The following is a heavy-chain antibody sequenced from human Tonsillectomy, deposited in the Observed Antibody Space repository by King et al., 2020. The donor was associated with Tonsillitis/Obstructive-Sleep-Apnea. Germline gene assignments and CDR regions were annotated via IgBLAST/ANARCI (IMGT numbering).Heavy chain of an antibody. CDR2: IIPIFGTA. D-gene: IGHD5-24*01. J-gene: IGHJ4*02. CDR1: GGTFSSYA. V-gene: IGHV1-69*01. CDR3: ARPPDDGYNEGDY. Sequence: QLVQSGAEVKKPGSSVKVSCKASGGTFSSYAISWVRQAPGQGLEWMGGIIPIFGTANYAQKFQGRVTITADESTSTAYMELGSLRSEDTAVFYLARPPDDGYNEGDYWGQGTLVTVSS.